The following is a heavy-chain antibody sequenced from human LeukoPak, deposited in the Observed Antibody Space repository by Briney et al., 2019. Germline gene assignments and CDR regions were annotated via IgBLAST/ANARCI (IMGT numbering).Heavy chain of an antibody. CDR3: ARATGKVVPAAILLGY. J-gene: IGHJ4*02. CDR1: GFTFTSYG. D-gene: IGHD2-2*02. Sequence: ASVRVSSKASGFTFTSYGFSWLRQAPGQGLEWMGWISAYNGNTTSAQKLQGRVTMTTDTSTTTVDLELRSLRFDDTAVYYCARATGKVVPAAILLGYWGQGTLVTVSS. CDR2: ISAYNGNT. V-gene: IGHV1-18*01.